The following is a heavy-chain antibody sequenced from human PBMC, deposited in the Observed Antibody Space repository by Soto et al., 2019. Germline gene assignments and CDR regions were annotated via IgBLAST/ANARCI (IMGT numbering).Heavy chain of an antibody. Sequence: PSETLSLTCTVSGGSISRSGYFWSWIRQHPGKGLEWIGYICDSGSTYYNPSLKSRVSLSVDTSKNQFSLNLTSVTAADTAMYYCARSSRSYFDYWGQGTLVTVSS. CDR2: ICDSGST. CDR3: ARSSRSYFDY. V-gene: IGHV4-31*03. J-gene: IGHJ4*02. CDR1: GGSISRSGYF.